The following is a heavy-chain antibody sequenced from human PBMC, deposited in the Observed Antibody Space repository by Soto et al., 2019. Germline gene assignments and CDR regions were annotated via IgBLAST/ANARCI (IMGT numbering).Heavy chain of an antibody. CDR3: AKEDTAMEINWFDP. V-gene: IGHV3-30*18. Sequence: GGSLRLSCAASGFTFSSYGMHWVRQAPGKGLEWVAVISYDGSNKYYADSVKGRFTISRDNSKNTLYLQTNSLRAEDTAVYYCAKEDTAMEINWFDPWGQGTLVTVSS. CDR1: GFTFSSYG. J-gene: IGHJ5*02. D-gene: IGHD5-18*01. CDR2: ISYDGSNK.